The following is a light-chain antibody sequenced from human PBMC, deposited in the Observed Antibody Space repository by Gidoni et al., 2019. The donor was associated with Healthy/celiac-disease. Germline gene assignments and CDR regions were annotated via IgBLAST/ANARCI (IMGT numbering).Light chain of an antibody. CDR2: DAS. CDR3: QQYNSYWT. Sequence: GDRVTITCRASQSISSWLAWYQQKPGKAPKLLIYDASSLESGVPSRFSGSGSGTEFTLTISSLQPDDFATYYCQQYNSYWTFXQXTQVEIK. CDR1: QSISSW. J-gene: IGKJ1*01. V-gene: IGKV1-5*01.